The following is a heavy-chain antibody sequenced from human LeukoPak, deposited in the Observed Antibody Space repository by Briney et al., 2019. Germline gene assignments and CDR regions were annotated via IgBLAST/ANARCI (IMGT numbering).Heavy chain of an antibody. Sequence: GGSLRLSCAASGFTFSSYAMHRVRQAPGKGLEWVAVISYDGSNRYYADSVKGRFTISRDNSKNTLYLQMNSLRAEDTAVYYCARDPSSGYYYPQHWGQGTLVTVSS. CDR2: ISYDGSNR. CDR3: ARDPSSGYYYPQH. CDR1: GFTFSSYA. V-gene: IGHV3-30*04. D-gene: IGHD3-22*01. J-gene: IGHJ1*01.